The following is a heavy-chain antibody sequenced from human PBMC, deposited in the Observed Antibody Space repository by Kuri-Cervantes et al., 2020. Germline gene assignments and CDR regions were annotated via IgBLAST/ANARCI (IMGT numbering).Heavy chain of an antibody. V-gene: IGHV3-33*01. D-gene: IGHD6-13*01. J-gene: IGHJ4*02. CDR1: GFTFSSYG. CDR2: IWYDGSNK. CDR3: ARGGRAYSSSWFDY. Sequence: GESLKISCAASGFTFSSYGMHWVRQAPGKGPEWVAVIWYDGSNKYYADSVKGRFTISRDNSKNTLYLQMNSLRAEDTAVYYCARGGRAYSSSWFDYWGQGTLVTVSS.